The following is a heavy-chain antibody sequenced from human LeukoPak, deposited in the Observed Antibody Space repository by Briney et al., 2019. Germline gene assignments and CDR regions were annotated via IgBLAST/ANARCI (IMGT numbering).Heavy chain of an antibody. CDR2: IYSGGTT. CDR1: GFAVSSSY. J-gene: IGHJ3*02. Sequence: GGSLRLSCEASGFAVSSSYMTWVRQAPGKGLEWVSVIYSGGTTHYADSVRDRFTLFRDKSKNTLYLQMNILRAEDTAVYYCARDMIDSSASYSGHAFDIWGQGTMVTVSS. V-gene: IGHV3-66*01. D-gene: IGHD3-22*01. CDR3: ARDMIDSSASYSGHAFDI.